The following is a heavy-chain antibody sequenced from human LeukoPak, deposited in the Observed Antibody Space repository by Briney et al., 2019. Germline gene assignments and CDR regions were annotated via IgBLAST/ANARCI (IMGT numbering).Heavy chain of an antibody. Sequence: PSETLSLTCAVYGGSFSGYYWSWIRQPPGKGLEWIGEINHSGSTNYNPPLKSRVTISVDTSKNQFSLKLSSVTAADTAVYYCARGRGSTSFHYYYYGMDVWGQGTTVTVSS. J-gene: IGHJ6*02. CDR3: ARGRGSTSFHYYYYGMDV. V-gene: IGHV4-34*01. CDR2: INHSGST. CDR1: GGSFSGYY. D-gene: IGHD2-2*01.